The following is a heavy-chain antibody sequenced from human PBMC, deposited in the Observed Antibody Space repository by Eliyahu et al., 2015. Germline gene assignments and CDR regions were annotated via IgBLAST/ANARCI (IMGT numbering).Heavy chain of an antibody. V-gene: IGHV4-39*01. D-gene: IGHD1-7*01. CDR3: ARAERWNYSHDY. CDR2: IYYSXST. J-gene: IGHJ4*02. CDR1: GGXXSSRSYY. Sequence: QLQLQESGPGLVKPSETLSLXCTVSGGXXSSRSYYWGWIRQPPGKGLEWIGSIYYSXSTYYNPSLKSRVTISVDTSKNQFSLKLSSXTAADTAVYYCARAERWNYSHDYWGQGTLVTVSS.